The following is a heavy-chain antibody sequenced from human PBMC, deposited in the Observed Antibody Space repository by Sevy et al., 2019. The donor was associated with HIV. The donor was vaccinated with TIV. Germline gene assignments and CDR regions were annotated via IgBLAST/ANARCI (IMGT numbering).Heavy chain of an antibody. D-gene: IGHD1-1*01. Sequence: GGSLRLSCSASGFTFSSYAMTWVRQAPGKGLECVSIINHSGANTYYIDSVKGRFTISRDNSKNMVYLQMNSLRAEDTAVYYCAANWNLDYWGQGILVTVSS. CDR3: AANWNLDY. J-gene: IGHJ4*02. CDR2: INHSGANT. CDR1: GFTFSSYA. V-gene: IGHV3-23*01.